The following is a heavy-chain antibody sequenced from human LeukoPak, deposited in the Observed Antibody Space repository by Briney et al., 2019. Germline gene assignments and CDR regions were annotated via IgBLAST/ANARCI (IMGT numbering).Heavy chain of an antibody. J-gene: IGHJ6*02. Sequence: SETLSLTCTVSGGSISSGGYYWGWIRQHPGKGLEWIGYIYYSGRTYYNPSLKSRVTISVDTSKNQFSLKLSSVTAADTAVYYCARTYSSSHYGMDVWGQGTTVTVSS. CDR1: GGSISSGGYY. D-gene: IGHD6-6*01. CDR2: IYYSGRT. V-gene: IGHV4-31*03. CDR3: ARTYSSSHYGMDV.